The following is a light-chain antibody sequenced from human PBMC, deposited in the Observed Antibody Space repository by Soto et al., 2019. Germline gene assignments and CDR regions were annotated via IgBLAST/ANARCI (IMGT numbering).Light chain of an antibody. J-gene: IGKJ5*01. CDR3: QQSYGTPIT. CDR1: QGISSY. Sequence: AIRMTQSPSSLSASTGDRVTITCRASQGISSYLAWYQQKPGKAPNLLIYVASSLQSEVPSRFSGSGSGTDFTLTITSLQPEDFATYYCQQSYGTPITFGQGTRLEIK. CDR2: VAS. V-gene: IGKV1-8*01.